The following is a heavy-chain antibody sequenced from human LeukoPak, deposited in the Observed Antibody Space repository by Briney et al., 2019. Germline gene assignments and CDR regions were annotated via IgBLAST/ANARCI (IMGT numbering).Heavy chain of an antibody. V-gene: IGHV1-69*05. D-gene: IGHD1-14*01. CDR1: GGTFSSYA. CDR3: ARALPYARRDYYYYYYMDV. CDR2: IIPIFGTA. J-gene: IGHJ6*03. Sequence: SVKVSCKASGGTFSSYAISWVRQAPGQGLEWMGGIIPIFGTANYAQKFQGRATITTDESTSTAYMELSSLRSEDTAVYYYARALPYARRDYYYYYYMDVWGKGTTVTVSS.